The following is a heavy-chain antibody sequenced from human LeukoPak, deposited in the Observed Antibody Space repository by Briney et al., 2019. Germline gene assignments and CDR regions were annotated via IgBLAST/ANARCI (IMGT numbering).Heavy chain of an antibody. CDR2: INPNSGGT. Sequence: ASVKVSCKASGYTFTGYYMHWVRQAPGPGLEWMGRINPNSGGTNYAQKFQGRVTMTRDTSISTAYMELSRLRSDDTAVYYCARGARRITMIVVVTLGYWGQGTLVTVSS. V-gene: IGHV1-2*06. J-gene: IGHJ4*02. CDR1: GYTFTGYY. CDR3: ARGARRITMIVVVTLGY. D-gene: IGHD3-22*01.